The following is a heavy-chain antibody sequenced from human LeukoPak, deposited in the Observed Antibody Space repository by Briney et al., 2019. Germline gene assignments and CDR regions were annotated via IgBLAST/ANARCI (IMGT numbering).Heavy chain of an antibody. Sequence: AGGSLRLSCAASGFTVSSNYMSWARQAPGKGLEWVASINHNGNVNYYVDSVKGRFTISRDNAKNSLYLQMSNLRAEDTAVYFLAGGGGLDVWGQGATVTVSS. CDR1: GFTVSSNY. CDR3: AGGGGLDV. D-gene: IGHD3-16*01. V-gene: IGHV3-7*03. CDR2: INHNGNVN. J-gene: IGHJ6*02.